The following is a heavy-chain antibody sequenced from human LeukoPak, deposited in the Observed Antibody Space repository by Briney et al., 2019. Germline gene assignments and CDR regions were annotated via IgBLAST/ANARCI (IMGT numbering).Heavy chain of an antibody. CDR3: ARDILEGCSSTSCYGFYYYYGMDV. CDR1: GFTFSSYW. D-gene: IGHD2-2*01. Sequence: GGSLRLSCAASGFTFSSYWMHWVRQAPGKGLVWVSRINSDGSSTSYADSVKGRLTISRDNAKNTLYLQMNSLRAEDTAVYYCARDILEGCSSTSCYGFYYYYGMDVWGKGTTVTVSS. V-gene: IGHV3-74*01. CDR2: INSDGSST. J-gene: IGHJ6*04.